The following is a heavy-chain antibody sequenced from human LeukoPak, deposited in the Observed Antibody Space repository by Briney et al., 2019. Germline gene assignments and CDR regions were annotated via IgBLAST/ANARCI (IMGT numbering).Heavy chain of an antibody. D-gene: IGHD3-10*01. CDR1: GYSFISYR. CDR2: IDPSDSYT. CDR3: ATSMVRGVSKRGAFDI. V-gene: IGHV5-10-1*01. J-gene: IGHJ3*02. Sequence: GESLKISCKGSGYSFISYRISWVRQMPGKGLEWMGTIDPSDSYTNYSPSFQGHVTISTDEPISTAYLQWSNLKASDTAIYYCATSMVRGVSKRGAFDIWGQGTRVTISS.